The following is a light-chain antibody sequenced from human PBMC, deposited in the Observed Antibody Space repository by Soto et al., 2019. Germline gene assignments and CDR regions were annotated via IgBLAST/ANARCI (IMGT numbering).Light chain of an antibody. Sequence: SVLAQPASVSGSLGQSITISCTGTTXDIAGYNYISWYQQLPGKAPKLMIYQVTIRPSGISNRFSGSKSGNTASLTISGLQAEDEADYYCTSFSSSTSLYVFGTGTKLTVL. CDR3: TSFSSSTSLYV. J-gene: IGLJ1*01. CDR1: TXDIAGYNY. V-gene: IGLV2-14*01. CDR2: QVT.